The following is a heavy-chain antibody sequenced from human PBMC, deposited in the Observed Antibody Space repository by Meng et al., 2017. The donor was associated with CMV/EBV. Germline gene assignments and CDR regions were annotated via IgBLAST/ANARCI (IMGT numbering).Heavy chain of an antibody. J-gene: IGHJ6*02. Sequence: SCAISRDSVSSNSAAWNWIRQSPSRGLEWLGRTYYRSKWYNDYAVSVKSRITINPDTSKNQFSLQLNSVTPEDTAVYYCARDRYCSSTSCYWVGMDVWGQGTTVTVSS. D-gene: IGHD2-2*01. CDR1: RDSVSSNSAA. CDR3: ARDRYCSSTSCYWVGMDV. CDR2: TYYRSKWYN. V-gene: IGHV6-1*01.